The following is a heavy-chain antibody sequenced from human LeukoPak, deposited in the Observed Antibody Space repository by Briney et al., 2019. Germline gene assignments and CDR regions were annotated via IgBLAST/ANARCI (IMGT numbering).Heavy chain of an antibody. CDR2: IIPIFGTA. CDR3: AKDGFSYYYDSSGYYLHQTDYYYYYMDV. V-gene: IGHV1-69*06. D-gene: IGHD3-22*01. J-gene: IGHJ6*03. CDR1: GGTFSSYA. Sequence: VASVKVSCKASGGTFSSYAISWVRQAPGQGLEWMGGIIPIFGTANYAQKFQGRVTITADKSTSTAYMELNSLRAEDTAVYYCAKDGFSYYYDSSGYYLHQTDYYYYYMDVWGKGTTVTISS.